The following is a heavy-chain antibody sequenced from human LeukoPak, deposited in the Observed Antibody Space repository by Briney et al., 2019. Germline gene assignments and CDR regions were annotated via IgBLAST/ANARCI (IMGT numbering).Heavy chain of an antibody. J-gene: IGHJ3*02. CDR1: GGSITTDH. CDR3: ARKNDFEI. CDR2: IYYSGRT. V-gene: IGHV4-59*01. Sequence: SETLSLTCTVSGGSITTDHWNWIGQPPGKGLEWIGCIYYSGRTYYNPSLEGRVTISVDMSKSQFSLRLTSVTAADTALYYCARKNDFEIWGQGTLVTVSS. D-gene: IGHD2/OR15-2a*01.